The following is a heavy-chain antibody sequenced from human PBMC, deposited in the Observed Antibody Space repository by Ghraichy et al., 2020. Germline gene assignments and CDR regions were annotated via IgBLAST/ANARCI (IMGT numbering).Heavy chain of an antibody. D-gene: IGHD3-9*01. V-gene: IGHV3-15*01. CDR2: IKSKTGGGST. CDR1: GFTFSSAR. Sequence: GGSLRLSCAASGFTFSSARMSWVRQAPGKGLEWVGRIKSKTGGGSTDYAAPVKGRFTISRDDSKNTLYLHMNSLKTEDTAVYYCTVGQATPGYYDILTGYYSAVDDWGQGTLVTVSS. J-gene: IGHJ4*02. CDR3: TVGQATPGYYDILTGYYSAVDD.